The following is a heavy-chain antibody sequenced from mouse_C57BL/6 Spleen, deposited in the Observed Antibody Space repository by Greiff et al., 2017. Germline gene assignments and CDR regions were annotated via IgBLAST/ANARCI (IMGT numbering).Heavy chain of an antibody. CDR1: GFTFSSYA. Sequence: EVMLVESGEGLVKPGGSLKLSCAASGFTFSSYAMSWVRQTPEKRLEWVAYISSGGDCIYYADTVKGRFTISRDNARNTLYLQISSLKSEDTAMYYCTRASFITTLVATPFAYWGQGTLVTVSA. V-gene: IGHV5-9-1*02. J-gene: IGHJ3*01. CDR3: TRASFITTLVATPFAY. CDR2: ISSGGDCI. D-gene: IGHD1-1*01.